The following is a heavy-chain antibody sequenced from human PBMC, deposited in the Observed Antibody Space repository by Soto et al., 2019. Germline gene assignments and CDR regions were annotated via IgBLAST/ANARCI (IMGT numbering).Heavy chain of an antibody. CDR3: ARDPSPRYYESSGSPFDY. Sequence: QVQLVQSGAEVKKPGASVKVSCKASGYTFTSYGISWVRQAPGQGLEWLGWISAYNGNTNYAQKLQGRVTMTTDTSTSTAYMELRSLRSDDTAVYYCARDPSPRYYESSGSPFDYWCQGPLVTVSS. J-gene: IGHJ4*02. CDR1: GYTFTSYG. D-gene: IGHD3-22*01. V-gene: IGHV1-18*04. CDR2: ISAYNGNT.